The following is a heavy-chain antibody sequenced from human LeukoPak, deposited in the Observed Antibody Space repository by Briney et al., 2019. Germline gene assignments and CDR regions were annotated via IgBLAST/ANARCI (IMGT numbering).Heavy chain of an antibody. J-gene: IGHJ4*02. CDR3: ARLITIFGVDPDY. V-gene: IGHV4-39*01. CDR1: GGSISSSSYY. CDR2: IYYSGST. D-gene: IGHD3-3*01. Sequence: SETPSLTCTVSGGSISSSSYYWGWIRRPPGKGLEWIGSIYYSGSTYYNPSLKSRVTISVDTSKNQFSLKLSSVTAADTAVYYCARLITIFGVDPDYWGQGTLVTVSS.